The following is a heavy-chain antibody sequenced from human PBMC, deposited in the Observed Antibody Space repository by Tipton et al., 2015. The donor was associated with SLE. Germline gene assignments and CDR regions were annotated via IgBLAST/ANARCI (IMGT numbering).Heavy chain of an antibody. CDR3: AREEANYYDSSHAFDI. J-gene: IGHJ3*02. D-gene: IGHD3-22*01. V-gene: IGHV4-59*01. CDR2: IYYSGST. Sequence: TLSLTCTVSGGSISSYFWSWIRQPPGKGLEWIGYIYYSGSTNYKSSLKSRVTISVDTSKNQFSLKLSSVTAADTAVYYCAREEANYYDSSHAFDIWGQGTLVTVSS. CDR1: GGSISSYF.